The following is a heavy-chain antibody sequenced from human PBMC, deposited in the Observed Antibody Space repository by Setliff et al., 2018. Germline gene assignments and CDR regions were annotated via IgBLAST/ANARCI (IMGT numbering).Heavy chain of an antibody. CDR3: FGAGTCSY. CDR2: ISGSGDST. Sequence: PGGSLRLSCVASGFTFSNYAMSWVRQAPGKGPEWVSTISGSGDSTYYADAMRGRFTISRDNSKNSLYLQAKGLRAEDTAVYYCFGAGTCSYWGQGTLVTVSS. D-gene: IGHD3-10*01. J-gene: IGHJ4*02. CDR1: GFTFSNYA. V-gene: IGHV3-23*01.